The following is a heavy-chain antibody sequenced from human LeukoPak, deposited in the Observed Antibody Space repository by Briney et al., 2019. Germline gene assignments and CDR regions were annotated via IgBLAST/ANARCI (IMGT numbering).Heavy chain of an antibody. Sequence: PGGALRLSCTASGFIFSSSWMAWVRQAPGKGPGWVANIVQDGGDKYYVDSVKGRFTISRDNAKNSLYLQMNSLRPEDTAVYYCARSTAGLDFWGQGTLVTVSA. CDR1: GFIFSSSW. D-gene: IGHD6-13*01. J-gene: IGHJ4*02. CDR3: ARSTAGLDF. V-gene: IGHV3-7*01. CDR2: IVQDGGDK.